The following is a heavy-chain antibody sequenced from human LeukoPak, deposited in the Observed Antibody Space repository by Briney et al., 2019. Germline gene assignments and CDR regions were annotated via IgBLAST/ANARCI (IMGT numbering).Heavy chain of an antibody. CDR1: GFTVSSNY. Sequence: PGGSLRLSCEASGFTVSSNYMSWVRQAPGKGLEWVSVIYSGGSTYYADSVKGRFTISRDNSKNTLYLQMNSLRAEDTAVYYCARSPLLVAGYYFDYWGQGTLVTASS. D-gene: IGHD2-8*02. V-gene: IGHV3-53*01. CDR2: IYSGGST. CDR3: ARSPLLVAGYYFDY. J-gene: IGHJ4*02.